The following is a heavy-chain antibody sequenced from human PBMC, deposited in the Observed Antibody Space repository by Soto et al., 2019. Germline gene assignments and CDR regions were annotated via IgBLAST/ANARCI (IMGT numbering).Heavy chain of an antibody. J-gene: IGHJ3*02. CDR3: ARLIAARAPFDI. Sequence: PGESLKITCKGSGSRSTTYFTCCVRQMAGKGLECMEIIYPGDSDTRYSPSFQGQVTISADKSISTAYLQWSSLKALDTAMYYCARLIAARAPFDIWGHGTMVAVSS. V-gene: IGHV5-51*01. CDR2: IYPGDSDT. D-gene: IGHD6-6*01. CDR1: GSRSTTYF.